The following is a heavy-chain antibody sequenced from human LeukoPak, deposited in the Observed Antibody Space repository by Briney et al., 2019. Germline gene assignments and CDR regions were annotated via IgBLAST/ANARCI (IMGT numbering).Heavy chain of an antibody. V-gene: IGHV1-2*02. Sequence: ASVKVSCKASGYTFTGHYMHWVRQAPGQGLEWMGWINPNSGGTNYAQKFQGRVTMTRDTSISTAYMELSRLRSDDTAVYYCARDQLLTRYYYYGMDVWGQGTTVTVSS. CDR3: ARDQLLTRYYYYGMDV. CDR2: INPNSGGT. CDR1: GYTFTGHY. D-gene: IGHD2-2*01. J-gene: IGHJ6*02.